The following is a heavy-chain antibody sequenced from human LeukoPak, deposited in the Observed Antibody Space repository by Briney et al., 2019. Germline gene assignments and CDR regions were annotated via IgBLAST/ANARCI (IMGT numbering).Heavy chain of an antibody. CDR2: ISHSGST. CDR3: ARVLRRNSRYSDWYFDL. Sequence: SETLSLTCTVSGVSINSYYWSWIRQPPGKELEYIGYISHSGSTNYNPSLKSRVTISADTSKNHFSLKLTSVTAADTAVYYCARVLRRNSRYSDWYFDLWGRGTLVTVSS. J-gene: IGHJ2*01. V-gene: IGHV4-59*01. CDR1: GVSINSYY. D-gene: IGHD6-13*01.